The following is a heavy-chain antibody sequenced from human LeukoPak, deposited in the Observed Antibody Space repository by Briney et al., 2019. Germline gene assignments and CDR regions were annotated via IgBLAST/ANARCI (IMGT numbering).Heavy chain of an antibody. J-gene: IGHJ6*02. CDR3: ARGGFGYYYGMDV. CDR2: ISSSSSYI. Sequence: GGSLRLSCAASGFTFSSYSMNWVRQAPGKGLEWVSSISSSSSYIYYADSVKGRFTISRDNAKNSLYLQMNSLRAEDTAVYCCARGGFGYYYGMDVWGQGTTVTVSS. D-gene: IGHD3-10*01. V-gene: IGHV3-21*01. CDR1: GFTFSSYS.